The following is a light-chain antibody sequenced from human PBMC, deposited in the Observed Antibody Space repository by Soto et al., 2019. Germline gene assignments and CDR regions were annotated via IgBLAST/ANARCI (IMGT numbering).Light chain of an antibody. CDR3: QQRRDWPRT. V-gene: IGKV3-11*01. CDR2: DAS. CDR1: QDLDNY. J-gene: IGKJ4*01. Sequence: EIVLTQSPATLSLSPGERVTLSCRASQDLDNYLVWYQHKPGQAPRLLMYDASKRATGIPVRFSGSGSATDFTLTIISLQPEDSALYYCQQRRDWPRTFGGGTKVEIK.